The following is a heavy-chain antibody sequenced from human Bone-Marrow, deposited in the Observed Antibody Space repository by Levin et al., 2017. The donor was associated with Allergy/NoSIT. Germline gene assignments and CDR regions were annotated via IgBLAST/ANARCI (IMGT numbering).Heavy chain of an antibody. D-gene: IGHD3-3*02. CDR2: TSYDGGNK. V-gene: IGHV3-30*18. CDR1: GFLFSYYA. Sequence: GGSLRLSCAGSGFLFSYYAIHWVRQAPGKGLEGVAVTSYDGGNKYYADSVKGRFTISRDNSKNTLYLQMNSLRAEDTAVYYCAKDGHFGRQNYFYNMDVWGQGTTVTVSS. CDR3: AKDGHFGRQNYFYNMDV. J-gene: IGHJ6*02.